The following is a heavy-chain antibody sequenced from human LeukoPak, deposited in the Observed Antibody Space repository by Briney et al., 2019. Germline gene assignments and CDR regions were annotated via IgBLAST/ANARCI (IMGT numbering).Heavy chain of an antibody. V-gene: IGHV1-69*04. CDR3: AIWGGVLAYCGGDCYSGFDY. J-gene: IGHJ4*02. CDR2: IIPILGIA. D-gene: IGHD2-21*02. CDR1: GGTFSSYA. Sequence: SVKVSCKASGGTFSSYAISWVRQAPGQGLEWMGRIIPILGIANYAQKFQGRVTTTADKSTSTAYMELSSLRPEDTAVYYCAIWGGVLAYCGGDCYSGFDYWGQGTLVTVSS.